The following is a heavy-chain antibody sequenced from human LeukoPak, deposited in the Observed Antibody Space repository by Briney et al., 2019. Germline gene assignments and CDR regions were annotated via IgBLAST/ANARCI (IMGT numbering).Heavy chain of an antibody. J-gene: IGHJ4*02. V-gene: IGHV3-73*01. D-gene: IGHD3-16*01. CDR3: TTSAYDYVWAYYFDC. Sequence: GGSLRLSCAASGFTFSGSAIHWVRQAPGKGLEWVGRIRGKANTYATLYDASVKGRFTISRDDSKNTAYLQMNSLKTEDTAVYYCTTSAYDYVWAYYFDCRGQGTLVTVSS. CDR1: GFTFSGSA. CDR2: IRGKANTYAT.